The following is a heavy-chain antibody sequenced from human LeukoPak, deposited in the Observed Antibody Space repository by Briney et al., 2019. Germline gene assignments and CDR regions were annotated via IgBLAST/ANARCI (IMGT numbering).Heavy chain of an antibody. V-gene: IGHV3-23*01. CDR2: ISGSGGST. J-gene: IGHJ3*02. CDR1: GLTFSNYV. Sequence: GGSLRLSCAASGLTFSNYVMSWVRQAPGKGLEWVSAISGSGGSTYYADSVKGRFTIPRDNSKNTLYLQMNSLRAEDTAVYYCARDEISAFDIWGQGTMVTVSS. CDR3: ARDEISAFDI.